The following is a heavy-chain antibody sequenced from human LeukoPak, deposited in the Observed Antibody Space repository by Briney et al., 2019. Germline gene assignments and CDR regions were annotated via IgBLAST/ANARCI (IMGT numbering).Heavy chain of an antibody. Sequence: KSSETLSLTCTVSGGSISSSSYYWGWIRQPPGKGLEWIGSIYYSGSTYYNPSLKSRVTISVDTSKNQFSLKLSSVTAADTAVYYCARSRPKNRRYYYDSSGYSTPIIWGQGTMVTVSS. CDR2: IYYSGST. V-gene: IGHV4-39*07. CDR3: ARSRPKNRRYYYDSSGYSTPII. D-gene: IGHD3-22*01. CDR1: GGSISSSSYY. J-gene: IGHJ3*02.